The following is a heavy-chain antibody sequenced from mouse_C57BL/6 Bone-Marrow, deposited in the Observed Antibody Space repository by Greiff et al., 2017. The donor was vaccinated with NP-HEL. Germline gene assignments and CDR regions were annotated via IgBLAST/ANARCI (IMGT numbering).Heavy chain of an antibody. D-gene: IGHD2-5*01. CDR1: GYTFTSYW. J-gene: IGHJ4*01. V-gene: IGHV1-52*01. CDR3: ARSSYYSNCYYAMDY. Sequence: QVQLQQPGAELVRPGSSVKLSCKASGYTFTSYWMHWVKQRPIQGLEWIGNIDPSDSETHYNQKFKDKATLTVDKSSSTAYMQLSSLTSADSAVYYCARSSYYSNCYYAMDYWGQGTSVTVSS. CDR2: IDPSDSET.